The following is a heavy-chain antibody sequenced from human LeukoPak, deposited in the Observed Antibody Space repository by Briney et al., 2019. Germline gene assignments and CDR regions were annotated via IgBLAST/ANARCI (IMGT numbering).Heavy chain of an antibody. CDR3: AKDGRGATMFYYGMDV. CDR1: GFTFSSYA. Sequence: GASLRLSCAASGFTFSSYAMSWVRQAPGKGLEWVSAISGSGGSTYYADSVKGRFTISRDNSKNTLYLQMNSLRAKDTAVYYCAKDGRGATMFYYGMDVWGQGTTVTVSS. D-gene: IGHD1-26*01. V-gene: IGHV3-23*01. J-gene: IGHJ6*02. CDR2: ISGSGGST.